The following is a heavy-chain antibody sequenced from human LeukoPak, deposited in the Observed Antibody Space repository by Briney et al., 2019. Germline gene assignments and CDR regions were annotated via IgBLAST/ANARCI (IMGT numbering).Heavy chain of an antibody. V-gene: IGHV4-59*08. CDR1: GGSISSYY. J-gene: IGHJ4*02. CDR3: ARHDGSSWYYFDY. CDR2: IYYSGST. Sequence: SETLSLTCTVSGGSISSYYWSWIRQPPGKGLEWIGYIYYSGSTNYNPSLKSRVTISVDTSKNQFFLKLSSVTAADTAVYYCARHDGSSWYYFDYWGQGTLVTVSS. D-gene: IGHD6-13*01.